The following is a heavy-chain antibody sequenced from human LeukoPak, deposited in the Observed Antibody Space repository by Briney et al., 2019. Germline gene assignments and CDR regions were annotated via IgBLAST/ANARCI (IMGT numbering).Heavy chain of an antibody. D-gene: IGHD3-10*01. CDR1: GFTFSSYW. V-gene: IGHV3-74*01. Sequence: GGSLRLSCAASGFTFSSYWMHWVRQAPGKGLVWVSRINTDGSSTSYADSVKGRFTISRDNSKNTLYLQMNSLRAEDTAVYYCAREFSGELFKNWFDPWGQGTLVTVSS. CDR2: INTDGSST. J-gene: IGHJ5*02. CDR3: AREFSGELFKNWFDP.